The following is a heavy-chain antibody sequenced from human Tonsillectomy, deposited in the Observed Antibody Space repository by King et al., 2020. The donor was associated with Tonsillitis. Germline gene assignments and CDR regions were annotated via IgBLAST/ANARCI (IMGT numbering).Heavy chain of an antibody. J-gene: IGHJ3*02. V-gene: IGHV3-48*02. CDR1: GFTFRSYS. CDR2: ISSGSSTI. D-gene: IGHD6-13*01. CDR3: ARYRFTSSPAPPDAFDI. Sequence: VQLVESGGGLVQPGGSLRLSCAASGFTFRSYSMNWVRQAPGKGMEWVSYISSGSSTIYYADSVKGRFTITRDNAKNSLYLQMNSLRDEDTAVYYCARYRFTSSPAPPDAFDIWGQGTMVTVSS.